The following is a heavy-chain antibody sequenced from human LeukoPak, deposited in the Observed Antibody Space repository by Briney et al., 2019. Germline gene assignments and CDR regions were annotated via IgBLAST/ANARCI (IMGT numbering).Heavy chain of an antibody. CDR1: GGSISSYY. V-gene: IGHV4-59*01. D-gene: IGHD5-12*01. CDR3: ARHGPIGISGYAGGVSYWWFDP. Sequence: SETLSLTCTVSGGSISSYYWSWIRQPPGKGLEWIGYISYSGDTNYNPSLKSRVTMSLDTSKNQLSLKLSSVTAADTAVYYCARHGPIGISGYAGGVSYWWFDPWGQGTLVTVSS. J-gene: IGHJ5*02. CDR2: ISYSGDT.